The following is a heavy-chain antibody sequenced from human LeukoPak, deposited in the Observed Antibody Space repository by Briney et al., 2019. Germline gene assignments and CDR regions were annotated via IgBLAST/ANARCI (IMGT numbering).Heavy chain of an antibody. V-gene: IGHV3-48*04. CDR3: AELGITMIGGV. J-gene: IGHJ6*04. CDR2: ISSSGSTI. D-gene: IGHD3-10*02. CDR1: QFTFNGYW. Sequence: GSLRLSCAASQFTFNGYWMSWVRQAPGKGLEWVSYISSSGSTIYYADSVKGRFTISRDNAKNSLYLQMNSLRAEDTAVYYCAELGITMIGGVWGKGTTVTISS.